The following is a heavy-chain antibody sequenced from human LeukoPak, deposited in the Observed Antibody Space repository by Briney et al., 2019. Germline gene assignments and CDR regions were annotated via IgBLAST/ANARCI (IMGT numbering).Heavy chain of an antibody. Sequence: SVKVSCKASGGTFSSYAISWVRQAPGQGLEWMGRIIPIFGIANYAQKFQGRVTITADKSTSTAYMELSSLRSDDTAVYYCASTDGYNNDYYYGMDVWGQGTTVTVSS. D-gene: IGHD5-24*01. CDR1: GGTFSSYA. CDR3: ASTDGYNNDYYYGMDV. CDR2: IIPIFGIA. V-gene: IGHV1-69*04. J-gene: IGHJ6*02.